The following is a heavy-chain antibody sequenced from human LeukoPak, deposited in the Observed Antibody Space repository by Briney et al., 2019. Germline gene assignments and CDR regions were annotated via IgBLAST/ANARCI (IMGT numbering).Heavy chain of an antibody. CDR3: AKDSLGYCSSTSCKGGWFDP. V-gene: IGHV3-9*01. Sequence: GGSLRLSCAASGFTFDDHAMHWVRQAPGKGLEWVSGISWNSGSIGYADSVKGRFTISRDNAKNSLYLQMNSLRAEDTALYYCAKDSLGYCSSTSCKGGWFDPWGQGTLVTVSS. D-gene: IGHD2-2*01. CDR2: ISWNSGSI. CDR1: GFTFDDHA. J-gene: IGHJ5*02.